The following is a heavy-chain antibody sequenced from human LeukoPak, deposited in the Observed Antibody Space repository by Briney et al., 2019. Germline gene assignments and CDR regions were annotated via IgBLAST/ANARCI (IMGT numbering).Heavy chain of an antibody. CDR3: ARLSSTLYYSMDV. CDR1: GVSISSYY. CDR2: IQNSAIYRAKI. D-gene: IGHD6-6*01. Sequence: PSETLSLTCAVSGVSISSYYWTWLRQPPGKGLEWVGYIQNSAIYRAKIKSSPSLQSRVSLSIDTSKNQVSLTVNSVTAADTAVYYCARLSSTLYYSMDVWGPGTAVTVSS. V-gene: IGHV4-59*08. J-gene: IGHJ6*02.